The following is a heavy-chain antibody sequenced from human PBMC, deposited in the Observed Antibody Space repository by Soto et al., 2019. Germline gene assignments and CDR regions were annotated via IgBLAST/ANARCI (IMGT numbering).Heavy chain of an antibody. CDR3: ARDGYCSGGSCYFLKDYFDS. J-gene: IGHJ4*02. D-gene: IGHD2-15*01. CDR2: ISSSGSTI. V-gene: IGHV3-11*01. Sequence: PGGSLRLSCAASGFTFSDYYMSWIRQAPGKGLEWVSYISSSGSTIYYADSVKGRFTISRDNAKNSLYLQMNSLRAEDTAVYYCARDGYCSGGSCYFLKDYFDSWGQGTLVTVSS. CDR1: GFTFSDYY.